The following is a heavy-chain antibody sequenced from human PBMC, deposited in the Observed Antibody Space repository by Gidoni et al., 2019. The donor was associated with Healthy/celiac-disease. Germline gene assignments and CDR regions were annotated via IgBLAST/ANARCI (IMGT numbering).Heavy chain of an antibody. CDR2: IYYSGST. J-gene: IGHJ4*02. Sequence: QLQLQESGPGLVKPSETLSLTCTVSGGSISSSSYYWGWIRQPPGKGLEWIGSIYYSGSTYYNPSLKRRVTISVDTSKNQFSLKLSSVTAADTAVYYCAIQYNWNDVDYWGQGTLVTVSS. CDR3: AIQYNWNDVDY. CDR1: GGSISSSSYY. D-gene: IGHD1-1*01. V-gene: IGHV4-39*01.